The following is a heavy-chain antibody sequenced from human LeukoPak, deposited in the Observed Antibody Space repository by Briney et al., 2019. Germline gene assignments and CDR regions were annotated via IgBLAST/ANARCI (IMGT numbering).Heavy chain of an antibody. Sequence: PGGSLRLSCAASGFTFSTYAMSWVRQAPGKGLEWVSTISGSGANTYYADSVKGRFTISRDNAKNSLYLQMNSLRAEDTAVYYCARGLSSGYYWGQGTLVTVSS. CDR1: GFTFSTYA. CDR3: ARGLSSGYY. V-gene: IGHV3-23*01. D-gene: IGHD3-22*01. J-gene: IGHJ4*02. CDR2: ISGSGANT.